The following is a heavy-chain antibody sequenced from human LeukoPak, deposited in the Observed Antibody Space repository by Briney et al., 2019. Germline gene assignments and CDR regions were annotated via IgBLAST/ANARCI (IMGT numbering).Heavy chain of an antibody. CDR1: GFTFSSYW. CDR2: IYHSGST. D-gene: IGHD5-18*01. J-gene: IGHJ4*02. Sequence: GSLRLSCAASGFTFSSYWMSWVRQPPGKGLEWIGEIYHSGSTNYSPSLKSRVTISVDKSKNQFSLKLSSVTAADTAVYYCARDLGYSYGNDYWGQGTLVTVSS. V-gene: IGHV4-4*02. CDR3: ARDLGYSYGNDY.